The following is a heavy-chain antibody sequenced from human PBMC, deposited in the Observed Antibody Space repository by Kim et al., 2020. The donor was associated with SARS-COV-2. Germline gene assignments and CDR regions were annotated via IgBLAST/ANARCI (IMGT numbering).Heavy chain of an antibody. CDR1: GYSFNSHY. D-gene: IGHD2-15*01. Sequence: ASVKVSCKASGYSFNSHYMHWVRQAPGQRPEWMGLIYPGAGTASYAQKFQGRVTMTRDTSTSTAYMELSSLTSEDTAVYYCARPMNGGNDYWGQGALVTVSS. V-gene: IGHV1-46*02. CDR2: IYPGAGTA. J-gene: IGHJ4*02. CDR3: ARPMNGGNDY.